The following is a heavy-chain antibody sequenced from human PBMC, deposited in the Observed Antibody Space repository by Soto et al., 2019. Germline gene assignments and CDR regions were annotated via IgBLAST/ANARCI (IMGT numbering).Heavy chain of an antibody. D-gene: IGHD3-9*01. V-gene: IGHV4-61*01. CDR3: ARVYVAYHDILTRTYAMDV. Sequence: QVQLQESGPGLVKPSETLSLTCTVSGDSVSSGNYSWSWIRQPPGKGLEWVGYVYYSGSTNYNPSLKSRFTISVDTSKNQFSLKLSSVTAADTAVYYCARVYVAYHDILTRTYAMDVWGQGTTVTVSS. J-gene: IGHJ6*02. CDR2: VYYSGST. CDR1: GDSVSSGNYS.